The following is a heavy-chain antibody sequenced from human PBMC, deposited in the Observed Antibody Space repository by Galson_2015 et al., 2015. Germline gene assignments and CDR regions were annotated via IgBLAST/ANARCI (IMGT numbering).Heavy chain of an antibody. D-gene: IGHD3-16*01. Sequence: PALVKPTQTLTLTCTFSGFSLSTRGLGVGWIRQPPGKALECLALVYWNDDERYSPSLKSRLTITKDTSRNQVVLTMTNMDPVDTAAYYCALFGGGAFDIWGQGPMVTVSS. V-gene: IGHV2-5*01. J-gene: IGHJ3*02. CDR2: VYWNDDE. CDR1: GFSLSTRGLG. CDR3: ALFGGGAFDI.